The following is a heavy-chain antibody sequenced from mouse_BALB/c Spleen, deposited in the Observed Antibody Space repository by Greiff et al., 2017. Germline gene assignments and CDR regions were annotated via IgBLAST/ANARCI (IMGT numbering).Heavy chain of an antibody. V-gene: IGHV1S81*02. D-gene: IGHD1-1*01. CDR3: TRSNYGSSLFAY. CDR1: GYTFTSYY. J-gene: IGHJ3*01. CDR2: INPSNGGT. Sequence: QVQLQQSGAELVKPGASVKLSCKASGYTFTSYYMYWVKQRPGQGLEWIGGINPSNGGTNFNEKFKSKATLTVDKSSSTAYMQLSSLTSEDSAVYYCTRSNYGSSLFAYWGQGTLVTVSA.